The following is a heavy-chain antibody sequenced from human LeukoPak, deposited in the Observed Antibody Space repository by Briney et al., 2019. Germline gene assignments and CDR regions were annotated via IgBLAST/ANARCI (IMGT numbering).Heavy chain of an antibody. CDR2: ISGSGGST. D-gene: IGHD6-6*01. CDR1: GFTFSSYA. CDR3: ARGYSSSNARGDLDY. Sequence: GGSLRLSCAASGFTFSSYAMSWVRQAPGKGLEWVSAISGSGGSTYYADSVKGRFTISRDNAKNTLYLQMNSLRAEDTAVYYCARGYSSSNARGDLDYWGQGTLVTVSS. J-gene: IGHJ4*02. V-gene: IGHV3-23*01.